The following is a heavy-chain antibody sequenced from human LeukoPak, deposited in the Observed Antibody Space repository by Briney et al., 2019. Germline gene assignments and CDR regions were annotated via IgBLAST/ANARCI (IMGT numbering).Heavy chain of an antibody. D-gene: IGHD3-22*01. J-gene: IGHJ5*02. CDR3: ARATYDSFTGWFDP. V-gene: IGHV1-18*01. Sequence: GASVKVSCKASGYTFTSYGISWVRQAPGQGLEWMGWISAYNGNTNYAQKLQGRVTTTTDTSTSTAYMELRSLRSDDTAVYYCARATYDSFTGWFDPWGQGTLVTVSS. CDR1: GYTFTSYG. CDR2: ISAYNGNT.